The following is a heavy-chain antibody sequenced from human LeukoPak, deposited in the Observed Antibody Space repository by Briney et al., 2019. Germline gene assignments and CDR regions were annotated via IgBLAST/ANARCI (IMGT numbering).Heavy chain of an antibody. CDR3: ARGYCSGASCYANRSYP. V-gene: IGHV3-66*01. CDR2: IYSGGST. D-gene: IGHD2-15*01. Sequence: GGSLRLSCAASGLTVSGNYMSWGRQAPGKGLEWVSVIYSGGSTYYADSVKGRFTISRDNSKNTLYIQMNSLRAEDTAVYYCARGYCSGASCYANRSYPWGQGTLVTVSS. J-gene: IGHJ5*02. CDR1: GLTVSGNY.